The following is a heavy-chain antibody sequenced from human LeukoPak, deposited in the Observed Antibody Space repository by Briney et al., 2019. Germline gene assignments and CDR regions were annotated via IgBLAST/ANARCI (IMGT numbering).Heavy chain of an antibody. Sequence: ASVKVSCKASGYTFTSYGISWVRQAPGQGLEWMGWISAYNGNTSYAQKLQGRVTMTTDTSTSTAYMELRSLRSDDTAVYYCARDVPQWLVISHPLGYFDYWGQGTLVTVSS. J-gene: IGHJ4*02. CDR1: GYTFTSYG. V-gene: IGHV1-18*01. D-gene: IGHD6-19*01. CDR3: ARDVPQWLVISHPLGYFDY. CDR2: ISAYNGNT.